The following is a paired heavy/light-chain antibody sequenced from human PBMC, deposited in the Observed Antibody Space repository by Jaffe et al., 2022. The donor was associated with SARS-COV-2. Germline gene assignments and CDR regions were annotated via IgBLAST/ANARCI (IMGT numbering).Light chain of an antibody. J-gene: IGLJ2*01. V-gene: IGLV3-25*03. Sequence: SYELTQPPSVSVSPGQTARITCSGDALPKQYAYWYQQKPGQAPVLVIYKDSERPSGIPERFSGSSSGTTVTLTISGVQAEDEADYYCQSADSSGTHVVFGGGTKLTVL. CDR2: KDS. CDR1: ALPKQY. CDR3: QSADSSGTHVV.
Heavy chain of an antibody. CDR3: ARMLQRAFYDSSGYIPPPYYGMDV. CDR1: GGSISSYY. CDR2: IYYSGST. Sequence: QVQLQESGPGLVKPSETLSLTCTVSGGSISSYYWSWIRQPPGKGLEWIGYIYYSGSTNYNPSLKSRVTISVDTSKNQFSLKLSSVTAADTAVYYCARMLQRAFYDSSGYIPPPYYGMDVWGQGTTVTVSS. V-gene: IGHV4-59*01. J-gene: IGHJ6*02. D-gene: IGHD3-22*01.